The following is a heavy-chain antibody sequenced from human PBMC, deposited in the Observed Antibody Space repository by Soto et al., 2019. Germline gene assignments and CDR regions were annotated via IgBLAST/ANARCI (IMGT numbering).Heavy chain of an antibody. CDR1: GDSISGSPYF. V-gene: IGHV4-39*01. D-gene: IGHD6-13*01. J-gene: IGHJ4*02. CDR2: IFYDGYI. Sequence: QVQLQESGPGLVMPSETLSLTCTVSGDSISGSPYFWGWIRQPPGKRLEWIGSIFYDGYILYTPSLKSRATISVDTSKNQFSLKLTSVAAADTAIYFCARLQAAVPHYWGQGILVTVSS. CDR3: ARLQAAVPHY.